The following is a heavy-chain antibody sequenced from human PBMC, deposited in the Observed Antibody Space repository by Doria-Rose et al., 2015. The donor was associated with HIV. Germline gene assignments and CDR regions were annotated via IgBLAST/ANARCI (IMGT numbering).Heavy chain of an antibody. CDR3: ARRPSITGAPFDY. V-gene: IGHV5-51*01. Sequence: KISCKGSGYSFTNYWIGWVRQMPGEGLERVGLMSTADSNMRESPSFQGQVTMSVDRSIGTAYLQWSSLKASDTAIYYCARRPSITGAPFDYWGQGTLVTVSS. CDR1: GYSFTNYW. CDR2: MSTADSNM. J-gene: IGHJ4*02. D-gene: IGHD1-26*01.